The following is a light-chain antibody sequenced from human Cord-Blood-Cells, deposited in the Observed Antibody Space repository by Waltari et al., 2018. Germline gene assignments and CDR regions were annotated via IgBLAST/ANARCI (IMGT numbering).Light chain of an antibody. Sequence: DIQMTQSPSSLSASVGARVTITCRASQSISSYLNWYQQKPGKAPKLLIYAASSLQSGVPSRFSGSGSGTDFTLTISSLQPEDFATYYCQQFNSYPYTFGQGTKLEIK. CDR2: AAS. V-gene: IGKV1-39*01. J-gene: IGKJ2*01. CDR3: QQFNSYPYT. CDR1: QSISSY.